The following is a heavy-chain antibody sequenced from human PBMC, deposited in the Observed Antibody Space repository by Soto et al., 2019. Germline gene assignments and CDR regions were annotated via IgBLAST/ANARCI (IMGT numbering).Heavy chain of an antibody. CDR1: GGSISSYY. D-gene: IGHD1-26*01. J-gene: IGHJ4*02. CDR3: AREGISGSRYYFDY. V-gene: IGHV4-59*01. Sequence: SETLSLTCTVSGGSISSYYWSWIRQPPGKGLEWIGYIYYSGSTNYNPSLKSRVTISVDTSKNQFSLKLSSVTAADTAVYYCAREGISGSRYYFDYWGQGTLVTVSS. CDR2: IYYSGST.